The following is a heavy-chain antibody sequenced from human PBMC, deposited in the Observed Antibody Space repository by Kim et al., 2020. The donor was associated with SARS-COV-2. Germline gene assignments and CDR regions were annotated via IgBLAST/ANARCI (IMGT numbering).Heavy chain of an antibody. CDR1: GYTLTELS. CDR3: ATTHHFDWLSGKINNWFDP. Sequence: ASVKVSCKVSGYTLTELSMHWVRQAPGKGLEWMGGFDPEDGETIYAQKFQGRVTMTEDTSTDTAYMELSSLRSEDTAVYYCATTHHFDWLSGKINNWFDPWGQGTLVTVSS. D-gene: IGHD3-9*01. CDR2: FDPEDGET. V-gene: IGHV1-24*01. J-gene: IGHJ5*02.